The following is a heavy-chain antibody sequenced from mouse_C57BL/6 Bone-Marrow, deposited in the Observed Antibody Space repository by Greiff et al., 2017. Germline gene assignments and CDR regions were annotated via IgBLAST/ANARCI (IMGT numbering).Heavy chain of an antibody. J-gene: IGHJ4*01. CDR3: ARWVGSSYAMDY. CDR2: IRYSGST. Sequence: VQLQQPGPGLAKPSQTLSLTCSVTGYSITSDYWNWIRKFPGNKLEYMGYIRYSGSTYYNPSGKRRVSLTRDTSKNQYYLQLNSVTTDDTGTYYCARWVGSSYAMDYWAQGTSVSGSS. V-gene: IGHV3-8*01. CDR1: GYSITSDY. D-gene: IGHD1-1*01.